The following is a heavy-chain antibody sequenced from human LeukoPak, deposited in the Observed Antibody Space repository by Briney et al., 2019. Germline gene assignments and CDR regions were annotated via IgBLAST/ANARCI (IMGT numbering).Heavy chain of an antibody. D-gene: IGHD5-12*01. J-gene: IGHJ4*02. CDR3: ARETATLTYFDY. Sequence: SQTLSLTCTVSGGSISSGTYDWSWIRQPAGKELEWVGRIYSSEGTNYNPSLKSRVTISVDTSKNQFSLQLSSVTAADTAVYYCARETATLTYFDYWGQGTLVTVSS. V-gene: IGHV4-61*02. CDR1: GGSISSGTYD. CDR2: IYSSEGT.